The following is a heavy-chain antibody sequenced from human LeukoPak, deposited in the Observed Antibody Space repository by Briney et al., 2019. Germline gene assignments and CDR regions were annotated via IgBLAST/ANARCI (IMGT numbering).Heavy chain of an antibody. Sequence: PGGSLRLSCVASGFSVSSNWMHWVRQAPGKGLVWVSRINADGSNTYYADSARGRFTISRDNAKNTVYLQMNSLRAEDTAVYYCARGSGSYGDSDYWGQGTLVTVSS. CDR3: ARGSGSYGDSDY. CDR2: INADGSNT. CDR1: GFSVSSNW. V-gene: IGHV3-74*01. D-gene: IGHD1-26*01. J-gene: IGHJ4*02.